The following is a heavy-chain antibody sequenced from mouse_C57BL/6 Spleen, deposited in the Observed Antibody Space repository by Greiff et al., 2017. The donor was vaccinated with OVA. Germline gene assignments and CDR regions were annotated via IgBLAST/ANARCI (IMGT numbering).Heavy chain of an antibody. D-gene: IGHD1-1*01. CDR2: INPGSGGT. J-gene: IGHJ2*01. Sequence: QVQLLQSGAELVRPGTSVKVSCKASGYAFTNYLIEWVTQRPGQGLEWIGVINPGSGGTNYNEKFKGKATLTADKSSSTAYMQLSSLTSEDSAVYFCARLTTVVAVDYWGQGTTLTVSS. V-gene: IGHV1-54*01. CDR1: GYAFTNYL. CDR3: ARLTTVVAVDY.